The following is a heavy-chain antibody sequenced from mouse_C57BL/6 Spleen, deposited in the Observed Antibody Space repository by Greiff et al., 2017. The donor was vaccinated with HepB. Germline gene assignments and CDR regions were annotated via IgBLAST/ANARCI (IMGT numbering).Heavy chain of an antibody. CDR1: GYSITSGYY. J-gene: IGHJ4*01. CDR3: AREGPTYAMDY. D-gene: IGHD3-3*01. CDR2: ISYDGSN. Sequence: EVQVVESGPGLVKPSQSLSLTCSVTGYSITSGYYWNWIRQFPGNKLEWMGYISYDGSNNYNPSLKNRISITRDTSKNQFFLKLNSVTTEDTATYYCAREGPTYAMDYWGQGTSVTVSS. V-gene: IGHV3-6*01.